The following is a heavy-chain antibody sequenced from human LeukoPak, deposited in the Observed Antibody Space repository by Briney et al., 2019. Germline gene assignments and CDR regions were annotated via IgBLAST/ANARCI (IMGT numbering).Heavy chain of an antibody. J-gene: IGHJ4*02. V-gene: IGHV3-53*01. CDR2: IYSGGTT. CDR1: GFTVSSNY. D-gene: IGHD2/OR15-2a*01. CDR3: ARVLSVSYCDS. Sequence: GALRLSCAASGFTVSSNYMSWVRQAPGKGLEWVSVIYSGGTTYYADSVKGRFTISRDNSKNTLYLQMNSLRAEDTAVYYCARVLSVSYCDSWGQGTLVTVSS.